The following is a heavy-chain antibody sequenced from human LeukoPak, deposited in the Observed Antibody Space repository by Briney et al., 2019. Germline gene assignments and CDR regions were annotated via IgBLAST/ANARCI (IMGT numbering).Heavy chain of an antibody. CDR2: ISSSSSTI. D-gene: IGHD3-22*01. CDR1: GFTFSSYS. V-gene: IGHV3-48*01. CDR3: ARVLHKRNYDSSDYYGY. Sequence: GGSLRLSCAASGFTFSSYSMNWVRLAPGKGLEWVSYISSSSSTIYYADSVKGRFTISRDNAKNSLYLQMNSLRAEDTAVYYCARVLHKRNYDSSDYYGYWGQGILVTVSS. J-gene: IGHJ4*02.